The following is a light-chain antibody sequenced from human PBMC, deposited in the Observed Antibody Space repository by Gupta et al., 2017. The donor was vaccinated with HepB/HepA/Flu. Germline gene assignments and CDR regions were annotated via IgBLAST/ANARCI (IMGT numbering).Light chain of an antibody. CDR2: DAS. CDR1: QDISNY. CDR3: QQYDNLWT. J-gene: IGKJ1*01. V-gene: IGKV1-33*01. Sequence: DIQMTQSLSSLSASVGDRVTITCQASQDISNYLNWYQQKPGKAPKLLIYDASNLEKGVTSRFSGSGSGTDFTFTISCLQHEDIAKYYCQQYDNLWTFGQGTKVEIK.